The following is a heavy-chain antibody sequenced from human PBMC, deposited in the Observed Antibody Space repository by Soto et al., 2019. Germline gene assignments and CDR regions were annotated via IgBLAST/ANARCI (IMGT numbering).Heavy chain of an antibody. CDR1: GYSFTSYW. V-gene: IGHV5-51*03. CDR2: IYPGDSDT. Sequence: EVQLVQSGAEVKKPGESLKISCKGSGYSFTSYWIGWVRQMPGKGLEWMGIIYPGDSDTRYSPSFQGQVTISADKSISTAYLQWSSLKASDTAMYYCARTASGYDYGKNWFDPWGQGTLVTVSS. J-gene: IGHJ5*02. D-gene: IGHD5-12*01. CDR3: ARTASGYDYGKNWFDP.